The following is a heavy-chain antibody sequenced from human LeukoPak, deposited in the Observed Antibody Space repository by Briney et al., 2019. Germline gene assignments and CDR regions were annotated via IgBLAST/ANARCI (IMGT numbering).Heavy chain of an antibody. CDR2: IYYSGST. V-gene: IGHV4-59*08. Sequence: SETLSLTCTVSGGSITSHYWSWIRQPPGKGLEWIAYIYYSGSTTYNPSLKSRVTISADTSKNQFSLKLSSVTAADTAVYYCARLTTYYYGSGTYWYFDYWGQGTLVTVSS. D-gene: IGHD3-10*01. CDR3: ARLTTYYYGSGTYWYFDY. J-gene: IGHJ4*02. CDR1: GGSITSHY.